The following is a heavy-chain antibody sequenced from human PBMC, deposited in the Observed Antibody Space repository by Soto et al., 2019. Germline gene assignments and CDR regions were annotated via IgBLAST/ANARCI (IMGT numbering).Heavy chain of an antibody. Sequence: SETLSLTCAVSGGSISSGGYSWSWIRQPPGKGLEWIGYIYHSGSIYYNPSLKSRVTISVDRSKNQFSLKLSSVTAADTAVYYCARVQYYWGQGTLVTVSS. V-gene: IGHV4-30-2*01. J-gene: IGHJ4*02. CDR3: ARVQYY. CDR2: IYHSGSI. CDR1: GGSISSGGYS.